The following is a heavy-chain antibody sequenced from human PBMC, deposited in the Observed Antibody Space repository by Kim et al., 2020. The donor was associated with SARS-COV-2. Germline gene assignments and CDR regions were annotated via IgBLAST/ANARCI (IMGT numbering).Heavy chain of an antibody. CDR1: GGSFSGYY. CDR3: ARGLPLYYYDSSGYYGMDV. CDR2: INHSGST. Sequence: SETLSLTCAVYGGSFSGYYWSWIRQPPGKGLEWIGEINHSGSTNYNPSLKSRVTISVDTSKNQFSLKLSSVTAADTAVYYCARGLPLYYYDSSGYYGMDVWGQGTTVTVSS. V-gene: IGHV4-34*01. J-gene: IGHJ6*02. D-gene: IGHD3-22*01.